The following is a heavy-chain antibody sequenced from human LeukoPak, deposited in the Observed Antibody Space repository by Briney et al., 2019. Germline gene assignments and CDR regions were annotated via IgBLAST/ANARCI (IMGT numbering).Heavy chain of an antibody. Sequence: GGSLRLSCAASGFTFDDYAMHWVRQAPGKGLEWVSLISWDGGSTYYADSVKGRFTISRDNSKNSLYLQMNSLRAEDTALYYCAKADRGYCSSGSCYSDYWGQGTLVTVSS. CDR2: ISWDGGST. D-gene: IGHD2-15*01. CDR3: AKADRGYCSSGSCYSDY. V-gene: IGHV3-43D*03. CDR1: GFTFDDYA. J-gene: IGHJ4*02.